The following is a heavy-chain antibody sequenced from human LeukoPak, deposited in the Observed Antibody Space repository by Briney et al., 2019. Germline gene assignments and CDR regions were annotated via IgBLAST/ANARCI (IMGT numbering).Heavy chain of an antibody. V-gene: IGHV4-39*07. D-gene: IGHD6-13*01. J-gene: IGHJ5*02. CDR1: GGSISSSSYY. Sequence: PSETLSLTCTVSGGSISSSSYYWGWIRQPPGKGLEWIGSIYYSGSTYYNPSLKSRVTISVDTSKNQFSLKLSSVTAADTAVYYCARESLIAAAANWFDPWGQGTLVTVSS. CDR3: ARESLIAAAANWFDP. CDR2: IYYSGST.